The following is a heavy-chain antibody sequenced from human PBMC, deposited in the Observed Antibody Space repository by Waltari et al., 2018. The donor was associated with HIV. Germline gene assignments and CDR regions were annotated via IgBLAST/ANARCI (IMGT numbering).Heavy chain of an antibody. D-gene: IGHD5-12*01. Sequence: QVQLQESGPGLVKPSETLSLTCTVSGGSVSSKTYYWSWIRQPPGKGLEWIGYIYHSASTNSNPSLKSRVTISVDTSKNQFSLRLTSVTAADTAVYYCARGGDGYNLAHAFDIWGQGTMVTVSS. J-gene: IGHJ3*02. CDR1: GGSVSSKTYY. CDR3: ARGGDGYNLAHAFDI. V-gene: IGHV4-61*01. CDR2: IYHSAST.